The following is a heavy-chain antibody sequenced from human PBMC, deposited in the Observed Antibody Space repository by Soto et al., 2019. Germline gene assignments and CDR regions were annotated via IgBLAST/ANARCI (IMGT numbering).Heavy chain of an antibody. CDR1: GFTFSSFG. J-gene: IGHJ6*02. Sequence: QVQLVESGGGVVQPGRSMRLSCAASGFTFSSFGLHWVRQAPGKGLEWVAVISYDGRKKYYADSMKGPFTISTDNSKNAPYLHMNDLRAEDTAMYYCATDEVLVEVVARDYSGMDVWGHGTTVTVSS. V-gene: IGHV3-30*03. CDR3: ATDEVLVEVVARDYSGMDV. CDR2: ISYDGRKK. D-gene: IGHD2-15*01.